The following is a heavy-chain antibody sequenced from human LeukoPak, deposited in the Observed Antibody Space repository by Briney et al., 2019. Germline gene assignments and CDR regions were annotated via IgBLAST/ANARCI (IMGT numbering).Heavy chain of an antibody. V-gene: IGHV3-21*01. CDR1: GFTFSSYS. CDR3: ARDGYSSGWIDAFDI. D-gene: IGHD6-19*01. CDR2: ISSSSSYI. Sequence: GGPLRLSCAASGFTFSSYSMNWVRQAPGKGLEWVSSISSSSSYIYYADSVKGRFTISRDNAKNSLYLQMNSLRAEDTAVYYCARDGYSSGWIDAFDIWGQGTMVTVSS. J-gene: IGHJ3*02.